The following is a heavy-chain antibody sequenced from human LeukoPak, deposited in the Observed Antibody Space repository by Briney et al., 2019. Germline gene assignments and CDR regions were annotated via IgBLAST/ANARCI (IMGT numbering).Heavy chain of an antibody. V-gene: IGHV3-66*01. CDR2: IYSGGST. CDR3: ARDFLPPLYGSGSYYKGGYFDY. Sequence: GGSLRLSCAASGFTVSSNYMSWVRQAPGKGLEWVSVIYSGGSTYYADSVKGRFTISRDNSKNTLYLQMNSLRAEDTAVYYCARDFLPPLYGSGSYYKGGYFDYWGQGTLVTVSS. CDR1: GFTVSSNY. D-gene: IGHD3-10*01. J-gene: IGHJ4*02.